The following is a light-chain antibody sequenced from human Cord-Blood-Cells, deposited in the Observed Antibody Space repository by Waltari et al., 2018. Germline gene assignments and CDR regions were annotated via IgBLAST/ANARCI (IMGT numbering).Light chain of an antibody. V-gene: IGLV1-36*01. CDR3: AAWDDSLNGWV. Sequence: QSVLTQSPSVSEAPRQRVTISCSGSSSNIGTNAVNWYQQLPGKAPKLLIYYDDLLPSGVSDRFSGSKSGTSASLAISGLQSEDEADYYCAAWDDSLNGWVFGGGTKLTVL. CDR2: YDD. J-gene: IGLJ3*02. CDR1: SSNIGTNA.